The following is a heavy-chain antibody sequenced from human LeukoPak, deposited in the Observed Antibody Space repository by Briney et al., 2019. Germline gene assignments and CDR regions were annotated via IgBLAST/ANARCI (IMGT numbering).Heavy chain of an antibody. Sequence: SETLSLTCTVSGGSISSYYWGWIRQPPGKGLEWVGSIHYSGSTYYNPSLKSRVTISVDTSKNQFSLKLSAVTAADTAVYYCARQEAVAGSDYWGQGTLVTVSS. V-gene: IGHV4-39*01. CDR3: ARQEAVAGSDY. CDR2: IHYSGST. J-gene: IGHJ4*02. CDR1: GGSISSYY. D-gene: IGHD6-19*01.